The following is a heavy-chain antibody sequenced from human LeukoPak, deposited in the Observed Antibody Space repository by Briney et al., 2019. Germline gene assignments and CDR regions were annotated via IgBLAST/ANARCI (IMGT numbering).Heavy chain of an antibody. CDR3: ARGNIAVPGTPYYFEY. D-gene: IGHD6-19*01. CDR1: GYTFSSSD. CDR2: MNPNSGNT. V-gene: IGHV1-8*01. J-gene: IGHJ4*02. Sequence: AAVKVSCKASGYTFSSSDINWVRQATGQGLEWMGWMNPNSGNTYYAQRFQGRVTMTRATSISTAYMEVSSLRSEDTAVYYCARGNIAVPGTPYYFEYWGQGTLVTVSS.